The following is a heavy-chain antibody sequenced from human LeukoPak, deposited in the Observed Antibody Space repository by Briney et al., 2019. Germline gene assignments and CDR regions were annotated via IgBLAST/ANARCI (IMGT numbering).Heavy chain of an antibody. D-gene: IGHD5-12*01. V-gene: IGHV3-64*01. CDR2: ISSNGGST. CDR1: GFTFSSHA. CDR3: ARTRSYESLFDY. J-gene: IGHJ4*02. Sequence: GGSLRLSCAASGFTFSSHAMHWVRQAPGKGLEYVSAISSNGGSTYYANSVKGRFTISRDNSKNTLYLQMGSLRAEDMAVYYCARTRSYESLFDYWGQGTLVTVSS.